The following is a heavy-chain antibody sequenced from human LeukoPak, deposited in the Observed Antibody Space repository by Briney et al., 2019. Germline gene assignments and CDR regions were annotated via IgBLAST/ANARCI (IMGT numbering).Heavy chain of an antibody. CDR3: AKDMRRYSSSLENWFDP. CDR1: GFTFDDYA. V-gene: IGHV3-9*01. D-gene: IGHD6-6*01. J-gene: IGHJ5*02. CDR2: ISWNSGSI. Sequence: GGSLRLSCAASGFTFDDYAMHWDRQAPGKGLEWVSGISWNSGSIGYADSVKGRFTISRDNAKNSLYLQMNSLRAEDTALYYCAKDMRRYSSSLENWFDPWGQGTLVTVSS.